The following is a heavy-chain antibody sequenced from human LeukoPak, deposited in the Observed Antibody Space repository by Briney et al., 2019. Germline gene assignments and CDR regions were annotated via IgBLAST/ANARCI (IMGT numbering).Heavy chain of an antibody. D-gene: IGHD3-3*01. Sequence: SGPTLVNPTQTLTLTCTFSGFSLSTSGVGVGWIRQPPRKALEWLARIDWDDDKYYSTSLKTRLTISKDTSKNQVVLTMTNMDPVDTATYYCARRGFSGYPFDYWGQGTLVTVSS. CDR2: IDWDDDK. V-gene: IGHV2-70*11. CDR1: GFSLSTSGVG. J-gene: IGHJ4*02. CDR3: ARRGFSGYPFDY.